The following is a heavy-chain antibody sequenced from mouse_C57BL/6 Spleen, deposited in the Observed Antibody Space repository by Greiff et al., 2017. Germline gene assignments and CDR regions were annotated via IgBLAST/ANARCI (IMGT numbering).Heavy chain of an antibody. CDR3: ARSSLLLYYFDY. J-gene: IGHJ2*01. V-gene: IGHV1-55*01. Sequence: QVQLQQSGAELVKPGASVKMSCKASGYTFTSYWITWVKQRPGQGLEWIGDIYPGSGSTNYNEKFKSKATLTVDTSSSTAYMQLSSLTSEDSAVYYCARSSLLLYYFDYWGQGTTLTVSS. CDR1: GYTFTSYW. CDR2: IYPGSGST. D-gene: IGHD2-10*01.